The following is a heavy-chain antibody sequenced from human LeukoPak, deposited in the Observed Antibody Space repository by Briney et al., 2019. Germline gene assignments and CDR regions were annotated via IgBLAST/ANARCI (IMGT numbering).Heavy chain of an antibody. D-gene: IGHD1-1*01. CDR2: ISSSSTYI. CDR1: GFTFSAYS. Sequence: PGGSLRLSCATSGFTFSAYSLTWVRQAPGKGLEWLSYISSSSTYIYYADSVKGRFSISRDNANDSQFLQMNSLTAEDTAVYFCARVAIGLAEYAQNENEYWGRGTLVIVSS. J-gene: IGHJ4*01. CDR3: ARVAIGLAEYAQNENEY. V-gene: IGHV3-21*01.